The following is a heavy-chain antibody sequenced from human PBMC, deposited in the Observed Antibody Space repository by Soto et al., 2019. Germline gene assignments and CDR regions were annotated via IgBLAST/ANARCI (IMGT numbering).Heavy chain of an antibody. V-gene: IGHV1-69*13. D-gene: IGHD3-22*01. J-gene: IGHJ3*02. CDR2: IIPIFGTA. Sequence: GASVKVSCKASGGTFSSYAISWVRQAPGQGLEWMGGIIPIFGTANYAQKFQGRVTITADESTSTAYMELSSLRSEDTAVYYCARDGGRTYYYDSSGYPDAFDIWGQGTMVTVSS. CDR1: GGTFSSYA. CDR3: ARDGGRTYYYDSSGYPDAFDI.